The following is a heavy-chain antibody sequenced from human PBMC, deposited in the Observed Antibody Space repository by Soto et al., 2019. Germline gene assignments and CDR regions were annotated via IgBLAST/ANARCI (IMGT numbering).Heavy chain of an antibody. J-gene: IGHJ4*02. CDR1: GFTFSSYG. CDR3: AREHFSGSYYDY. Sequence: QVQLVESGGGVVQPGRSLRLSCAASGFTFSSYGMHGVRQAPGKGLEWVAVIWYDGSNKYYADSVKGRFTISRDNSKNTLYLQMNSLRAEDTAVYYCAREHFSGSYYDYWGQGTLVTVSS. D-gene: IGHD1-26*01. V-gene: IGHV3-33*01. CDR2: IWYDGSNK.